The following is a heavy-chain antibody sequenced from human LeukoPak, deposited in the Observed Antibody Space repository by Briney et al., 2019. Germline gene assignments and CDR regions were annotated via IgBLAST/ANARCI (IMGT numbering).Heavy chain of an antibody. D-gene: IGHD6-19*01. CDR3: ARRRRAGDAFDI. J-gene: IGHJ3*02. CDR1: GFTFSSYS. Sequence: GGSLRLSCAASGFTFSSYSMDWVRQAPGKGLEWVSSISSSSSYIYYADSVKGRFTISRDNAKNSLYLQMNSLRAEDTAVYYCARRRRAGDAFDIWGQGTMVTVSS. CDR2: ISSSSSYI. V-gene: IGHV3-21*01.